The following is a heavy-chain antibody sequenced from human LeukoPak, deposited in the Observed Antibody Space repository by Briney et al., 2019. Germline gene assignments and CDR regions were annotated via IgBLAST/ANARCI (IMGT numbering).Heavy chain of an antibody. D-gene: IGHD3-22*01. CDR1: GYSISSGYY. CDR3: ARVRGIVVVRDAFDI. Sequence: SETLSLTCTVSGYSISSGYYWGWVRQPPGKGREWIGSIHHSGSTYYNSSLKSRVTISVDTAKNHLSLKLSSVTATDTAVYYCARVRGIVVVRDAFDIWGQGTMVTVSS. V-gene: IGHV4-38-2*02. CDR2: IHHSGST. J-gene: IGHJ3*02.